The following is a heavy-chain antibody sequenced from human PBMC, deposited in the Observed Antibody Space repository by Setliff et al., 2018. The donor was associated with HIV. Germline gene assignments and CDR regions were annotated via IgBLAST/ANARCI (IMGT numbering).Heavy chain of an antibody. D-gene: IGHD6-19*01. J-gene: IGHJ4*02. CDR3: ARHLGVAGTSGGDY. CDR1: GYSFSSYW. CDR2: IYPADSNT. Sequence: GESLKISCKGSGYSFSSYWIGWVRQIPGKGLEWMGIIYPADSNTRYSPSFQAQVTISADKSIRTAYLQWSSLKASDTAMYYCARHLGVAGTSGGDYWGQGTLVTVSS. V-gene: IGHV5-51*01.